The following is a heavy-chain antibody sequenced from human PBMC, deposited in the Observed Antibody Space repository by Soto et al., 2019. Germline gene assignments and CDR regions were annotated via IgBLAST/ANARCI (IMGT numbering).Heavy chain of an antibody. CDR1: GFSLSTSGVG. CDR2: IYWDDDK. Sequence: QITLKESGPTLVKPTQTLTLTCTFSGFSLSTSGVGVGWIRQPPGKALEWLAVIYWDDDKRYSPSLKSRLTITKDTSKNQVVLTMTNVDPVDTATYYFAHVFWRGINPYVEYWGQKSLVTVSS. J-gene: IGHJ4*02. CDR3: AHVFWRGINPYVEY. D-gene: IGHD2-21*01. V-gene: IGHV2-5*02.